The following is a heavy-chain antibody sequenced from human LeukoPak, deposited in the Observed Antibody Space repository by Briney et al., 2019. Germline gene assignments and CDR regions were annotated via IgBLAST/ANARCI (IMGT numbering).Heavy chain of an antibody. CDR2: IYSDST. D-gene: IGHD3-16*02. CDR1: GFTVSSNS. J-gene: IGHJ6*03. CDR3: ARDPGSAFGGVIVKVYYYYMDV. V-gene: IGHV3-53*01. Sequence: PGRSLRLSCAASGFTVSSNSMSWVRQAPGKGLEWVSFIYSDSTHYSDSVKGRFTISRDNAKNSLYLQMNSLRAEDTAVYYCARDPGSAFGGVIVKVYYYYMDVWGKGTTVTVSS.